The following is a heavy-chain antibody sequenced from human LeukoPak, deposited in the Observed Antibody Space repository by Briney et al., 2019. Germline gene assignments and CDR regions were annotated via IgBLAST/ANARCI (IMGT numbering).Heavy chain of an antibody. Sequence: PSETLSLTCTVSGGSISSSSYYWGWIRQPPGKGLEWMGSIYYSGSTYYNPSLKSRVTISVDTSKNQFSLKLSSVTAADTAVYYCARRAFLCSGGSCYGRFFDYWGQRTLVTVSS. J-gene: IGHJ4*02. V-gene: IGHV4-39*01. CDR2: IYYSGST. CDR3: ARRAFLCSGGSCYGRFFDY. D-gene: IGHD2-15*01. CDR1: GGSISSSSYY.